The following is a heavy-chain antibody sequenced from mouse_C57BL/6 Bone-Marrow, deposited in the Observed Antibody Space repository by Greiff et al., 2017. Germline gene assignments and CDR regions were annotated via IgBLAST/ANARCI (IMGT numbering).Heavy chain of an antibody. CDR1: GFNIKDDY. Sequence: EVQLQQSGAELVRPGASVKLSCTASGFNIKDDYMHWVKQRPEQGLEWIGWMVPENGDTEYASKFQGKATITADTSSHTAYLQLSSLTADDTAVYYCTTLYGNSPAWFAYWGQGTLVTVSA. D-gene: IGHD2-1*01. CDR3: TTLYGNSPAWFAY. J-gene: IGHJ3*01. V-gene: IGHV14-4*01. CDR2: MVPENGDT.